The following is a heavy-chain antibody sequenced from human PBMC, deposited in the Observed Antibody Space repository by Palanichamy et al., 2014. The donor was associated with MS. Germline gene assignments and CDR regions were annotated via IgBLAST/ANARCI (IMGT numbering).Heavy chain of an antibody. V-gene: IGHV3-74*01. D-gene: IGHD3-22*01. CDR1: GFTVSNYW. Sequence: EVQLVESGGGFVXPGGSLRLSCAASGFTVSNYWIHWVRQAPGEGLVWVSNINPDGSDITYADSVKGRFTISRDSAKNTVFLQMNSLRVEDMAVYFCAKEGIQYYDTSGYENRMDYWGQGALVTVSS. CDR3: AKEGIQYYDTSGYENRMDY. J-gene: IGHJ4*02. CDR2: INPDGSDI.